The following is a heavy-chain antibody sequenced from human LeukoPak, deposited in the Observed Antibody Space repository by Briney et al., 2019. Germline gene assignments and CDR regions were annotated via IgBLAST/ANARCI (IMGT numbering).Heavy chain of an antibody. J-gene: IGHJ4*02. Sequence: GGSLRLSCAASGFTFSNYAMSWVRQAPGKGLERVSSINGRGGSAYYADSVKGRFTISRDNSKNTLYLQMNSLRAEDPAVYYCAKEGGHYYDSSGYATFDYWGQGTLVTVSS. D-gene: IGHD3-22*01. V-gene: IGHV3-23*01. CDR3: AKEGGHYYDSSGYATFDY. CDR1: GFTFSNYA. CDR2: INGRGGSA.